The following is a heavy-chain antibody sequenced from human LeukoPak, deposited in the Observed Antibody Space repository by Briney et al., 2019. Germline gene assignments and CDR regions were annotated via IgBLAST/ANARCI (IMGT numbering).Heavy chain of an antibody. Sequence: TSETLSLTCAVSGGSISSSNWWSWVRQPPGKGLEWIGEIYHSGSTNYNPSLKSRVTISVDKSKNQFSLKLSSVTAADTAVYYCARAPSAKNSSPYFLDYWGQGTLVTVSS. J-gene: IGHJ4*02. CDR2: IYHSGST. CDR1: GGSISSSNW. CDR3: ARAPSAKNSSPYFLDY. D-gene: IGHD6-6*01. V-gene: IGHV4-4*02.